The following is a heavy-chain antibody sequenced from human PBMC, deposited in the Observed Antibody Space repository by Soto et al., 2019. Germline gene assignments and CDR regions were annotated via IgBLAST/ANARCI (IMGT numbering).Heavy chain of an antibody. CDR2: IYPGDSDT. J-gene: IGHJ6*02. Sequence: PGESVKISCKGSGYSFTSYWIGWVRQMPGKGLEWMGIIYPGDSDTRYSPSFQGQVTISADKSISTAYLQWSSLKASDTAMYYFATLSSSPRGSYYYYGMDVWGQGTRFTVSS. V-gene: IGHV5-51*01. CDR1: GYSFTSYW. CDR3: ATLSSSPRGSYYYYGMDV. D-gene: IGHD6-6*01.